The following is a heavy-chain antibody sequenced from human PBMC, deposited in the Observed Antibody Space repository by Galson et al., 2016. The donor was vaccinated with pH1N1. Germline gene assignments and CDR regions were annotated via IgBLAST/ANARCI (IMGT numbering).Heavy chain of an antibody. Sequence: SLRLSCAASGFTFSNYWMNWVRQAPGKGLEWVASIKQDGSEIYYVDSVKGRFTISRDNAKNSQYLQMNSLRAEDTAVYYCARAMAGPDSYWGQGILVTVSS. CDR1: GFTFSNYW. CDR2: IKQDGSEI. D-gene: IGHD6-19*01. CDR3: ARAMAGPDSY. V-gene: IGHV3-7*03. J-gene: IGHJ4*02.